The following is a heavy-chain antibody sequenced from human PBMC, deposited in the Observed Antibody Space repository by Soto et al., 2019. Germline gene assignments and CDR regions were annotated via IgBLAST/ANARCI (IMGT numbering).Heavy chain of an antibody. J-gene: IGHJ4*02. CDR2: IYYGGST. CDR1: GGSVSSGSYY. V-gene: IGHV4-61*01. CDR3: ARVSSSWGLVNYFDY. Sequence: QVQLQESGPGLVKPSETLSLTCTVSGGSVSSGSYYWSWIRQPPGKGLECIGYIYYGGSTNYNPSLKSRVTISVDTSKNQFSLKLSSVTAADTAVYYCARVSSSWGLVNYFDYWGQGTLVTVSS. D-gene: IGHD6-13*01.